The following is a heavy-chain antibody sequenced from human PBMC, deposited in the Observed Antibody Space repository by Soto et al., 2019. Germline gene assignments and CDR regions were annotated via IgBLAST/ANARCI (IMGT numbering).Heavy chain of an antibody. D-gene: IGHD1-7*01. CDR2: ISAYNGNT. J-gene: IGHJ3*02. CDR1: GYTFTSYG. V-gene: IGHV1-18*01. CDR3: ARVKRITGTTVGAFDI. Sequence: ASVKVSCKASGYTFTSYGISWVRQAPGQGLEWMGWISAYNGNTNYAQKLQGRVTMTTDTSTSTAYMELRSLRSDDTAVYYCARVKRITGTTVGAFDIWGQGTMVTVS.